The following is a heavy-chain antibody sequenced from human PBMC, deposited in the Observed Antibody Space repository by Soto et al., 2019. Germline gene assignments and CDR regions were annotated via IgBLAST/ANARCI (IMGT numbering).Heavy chain of an antibody. CDR3: AKLIGVDITDY. Sequence: GGSLRLSCAASGFTFSSYGMHWVRQAPGKGLEWVAVISYDGSNKYYADSVKGRFTISRDNSKNTLYLQMNSLRAEDTAVYYCAKLIGVDITDYWGQGTLVTVSS. D-gene: IGHD3-3*01. J-gene: IGHJ4*02. CDR2: ISYDGSNK. CDR1: GFTFSSYG. V-gene: IGHV3-30*18.